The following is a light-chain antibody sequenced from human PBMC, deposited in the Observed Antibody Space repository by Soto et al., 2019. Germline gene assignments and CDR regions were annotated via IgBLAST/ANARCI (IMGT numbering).Light chain of an antibody. V-gene: IGKV1-6*01. CDR2: AAS. CDR3: LQDYNYPLT. Sequence: AIQRTQSRSSLSASVGDRVTITCRASQGIRNDLGWYQQKPGKAPKLLIYAASSLQSGVPSRFSGSGSGTDFTLTISSLQPEDFATYYCLQDYNYPLTFGGGTKVDIK. CDR1: QGIRND. J-gene: IGKJ4*01.